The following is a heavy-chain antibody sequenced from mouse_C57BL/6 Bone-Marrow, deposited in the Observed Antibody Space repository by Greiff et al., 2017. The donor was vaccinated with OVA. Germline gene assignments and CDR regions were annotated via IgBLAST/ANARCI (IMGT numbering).Heavy chain of an antibody. CDR3: ERRDNDDNGLLFEY. CDR2: INPSYGGT. V-gene: IGHV1-53*01. J-gene: IGHJ2*01. CDR1: GYTFTSYW. Sequence: QVQLQQPGAELVKPGASVKLSCKASGYTFTSYWMHWVKQRPGQGLEWIGNINPSYGGTNYNEKFKSKATLTVDQSSRTAYMKLSSLTSEDSAVYYCERRDNDDNGLLFEYWGQGTTLTASS. D-gene: IGHD2-4*01.